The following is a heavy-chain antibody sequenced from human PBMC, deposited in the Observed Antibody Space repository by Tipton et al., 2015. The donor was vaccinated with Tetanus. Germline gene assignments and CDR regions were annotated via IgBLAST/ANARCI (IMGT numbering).Heavy chain of an antibody. CDR1: GGSISGFY. V-gene: IGHV4-59*01. D-gene: IGHD3-22*01. CDR2: AYYSGTT. CDR3: AREVVNSGYYSSKYYFDY. J-gene: IGHJ4*02. Sequence: TLSLTCTISGGSISGFYWGWIRQPPGKGLEWIGHAYYSGTTNYNPSLKGRVSISVDTSHDQFSVRLTSVTAADTAIYYCAREVVNSGYYSSKYYFDYWGQGTLVTVSS.